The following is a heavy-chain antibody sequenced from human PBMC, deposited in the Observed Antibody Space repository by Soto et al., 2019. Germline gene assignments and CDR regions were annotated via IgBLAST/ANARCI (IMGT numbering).Heavy chain of an antibody. CDR3: ARESAAAPYYDYYGMDV. J-gene: IGHJ6*02. V-gene: IGHV3-30-3*01. CDR1: GFTFSSYA. Sequence: QVQLVESGGGVVQPGRSLRLSCAASGFTFSSYAMHWVRQAPGKGLEWVAVISYDGSNKYYADSVKGRFTISRDNSKNTLYLQMNSLRAEDTAVYYCARESAAAPYYDYYGMDVWGQGTTVTVSS. D-gene: IGHD6-13*01. CDR2: ISYDGSNK.